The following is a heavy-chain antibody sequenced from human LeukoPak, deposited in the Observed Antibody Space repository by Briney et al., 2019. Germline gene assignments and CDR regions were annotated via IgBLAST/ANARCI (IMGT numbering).Heavy chain of an antibody. CDR2: IWYDGSNK. J-gene: IGHJ4*02. CDR1: GFTFSSYG. Sequence: GRSLRLSCAASGFTFSSYGMHWVRQAPGKGLEWVAVIWYDGSNKYYADSVRGRFTISRDNSKNTLYLQMNSLRAEDTAVYYCARDHGPYYDFWSGYYGYWGQGTLVTVSS. CDR3: ARDHGPYYDFWSGYYGY. D-gene: IGHD3-3*01. V-gene: IGHV3-33*01.